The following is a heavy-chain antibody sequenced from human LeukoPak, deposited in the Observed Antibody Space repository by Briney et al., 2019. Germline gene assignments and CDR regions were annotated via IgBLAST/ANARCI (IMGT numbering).Heavy chain of an antibody. CDR3: AREVVYSGYDSQGWFDP. CDR1: GYMFTGYH. J-gene: IGHJ5*02. Sequence: GASVKVSCKASGYMFTGYHMHWVRQAPGQGLEWMGWINPNSGGTNYAQKFQGRVTMTRDTSISTAYMELSRLRSDDTAVYYCAREVVYSGYDSQGWFDPWGQGTLVTVSS. V-gene: IGHV1-2*02. D-gene: IGHD5-12*01. CDR2: INPNSGGT.